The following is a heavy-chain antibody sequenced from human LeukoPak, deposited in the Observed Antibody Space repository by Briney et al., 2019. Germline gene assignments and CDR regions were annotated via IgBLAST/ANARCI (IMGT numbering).Heavy chain of an antibody. V-gene: IGHV4-4*07. CDR3: AKGAGPPWFDP. CDR2: ISSTGRT. J-gene: IGHJ5*02. Sequence: KPSETLSLTCTVSGGSISSYYWSWIRQPAGKGLEWIGRISSTGRTDYNPSLTSRVTISVDTSKNQFSMKLSSVTAADTAVYYCAKGAGPPWFDPWGQGTLVTVSS. CDR1: GGSISSYY. D-gene: IGHD6-19*01.